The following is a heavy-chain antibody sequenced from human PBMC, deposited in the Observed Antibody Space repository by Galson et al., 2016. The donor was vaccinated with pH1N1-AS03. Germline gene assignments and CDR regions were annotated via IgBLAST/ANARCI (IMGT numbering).Heavy chain of an antibody. CDR1: GGSISSSSYY. J-gene: IGHJ5*02. Sequence: LSLTCTVSGGSISSSSYYWGWIRQPPGKGLEWIGSIYYSGSTYYNPSPKSRVTISVDTSKNQFSLKLSSVTAADTAVYYCARRVYGDYVNWYDPWGQGTLVTVSS. CDR3: ARRVYGDYVNWYDP. CDR2: IYYSGST. D-gene: IGHD4-17*01. V-gene: IGHV4-39*01.